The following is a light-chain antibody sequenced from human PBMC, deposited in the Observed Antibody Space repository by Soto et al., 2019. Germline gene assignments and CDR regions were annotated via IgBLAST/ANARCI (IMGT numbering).Light chain of an antibody. CDR3: QHHNSYSQT. Sequence: DIQLTQSPPTLSASVGDRVTITCRASQSIRYYLAWYQQMPGKAPKLLIYGASSLQSGVPSRFNGSGSGTKFTLTISSLQPDDFATFFCQHHNSYSQTFGQGTKGVI. CDR1: QSIRYY. J-gene: IGKJ1*01. CDR2: GAS. V-gene: IGKV1-5*01.